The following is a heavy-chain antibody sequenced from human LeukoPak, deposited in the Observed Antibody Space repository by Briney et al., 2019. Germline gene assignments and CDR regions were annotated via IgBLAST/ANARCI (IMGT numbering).Heavy chain of an antibody. D-gene: IGHD3-10*01. CDR1: GFTFSSYE. CDR2: ISDSGTTI. V-gene: IGHV3-48*03. Sequence: PGGSLRLSCAASGFTFSSYEMNWVRQAPGRELEWISYISYISDSGTTIYYADSVKGRFTISRDDAKNSVYLQMNSLRDEDTAVYYCATDGTPLRVGEVFFDNWGQGTLVTVSS. J-gene: IGHJ4*02. CDR3: ATDGTPLRVGEVFFDN.